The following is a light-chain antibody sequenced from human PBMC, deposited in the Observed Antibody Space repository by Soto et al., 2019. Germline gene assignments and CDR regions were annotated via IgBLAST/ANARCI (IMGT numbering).Light chain of an antibody. J-gene: IGLJ1*01. CDR3: FSYTRSDTDV. CDR1: NNDVGGYKG. CDR2: EVT. Sequence: QSALTQPPSVAGSPGQSVTISCTGTNNDVGGYKGVSWYQQSPGTATKLMIYEVTNRPSGVPDRFSGSKSGNTASLTISGLQAEDEADYYCFSYTRSDTDVFGTGTKLTVL. V-gene: IGLV2-18*02.